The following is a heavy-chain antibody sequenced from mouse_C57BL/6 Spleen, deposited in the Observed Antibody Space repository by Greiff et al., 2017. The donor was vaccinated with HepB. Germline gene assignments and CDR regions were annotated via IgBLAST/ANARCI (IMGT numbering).Heavy chain of an antibody. CDR3: AREIYYGYDDGYFDY. D-gene: IGHD2-2*01. CDR1: GFTFSDYG. V-gene: IGHV5-17*01. CDR2: ISSGSSTI. J-gene: IGHJ2*01. Sequence: EVQRVESGGGLVKPGGSLKLSCAASGFTFSDYGMHWVRQAPEKGLEWVAYISSGSSTIYYADTVKGRFTISRDNAKNTLFLQMTSLRSEDTAMYYCAREIYYGYDDGYFDYWGQGTTLTVSS.